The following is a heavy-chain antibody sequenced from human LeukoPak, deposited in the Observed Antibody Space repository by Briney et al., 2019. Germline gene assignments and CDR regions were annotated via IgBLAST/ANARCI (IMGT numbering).Heavy chain of an antibody. CDR2: MNPNSGNT. Sequence: ASVKVSCKASGYTFTSYDINWVGQPSGQGLEWMGWMNPNSGNTGYAQKFQGRIIMTSDTSISTAYLELSSLRSEDTAVYYCASELRWQPHWGQGTLVTVSS. J-gene: IGHJ4*02. D-gene: IGHD4-23*01. V-gene: IGHV1-8*01. CDR1: GYTFTSYD. CDR3: ASELRWQPH.